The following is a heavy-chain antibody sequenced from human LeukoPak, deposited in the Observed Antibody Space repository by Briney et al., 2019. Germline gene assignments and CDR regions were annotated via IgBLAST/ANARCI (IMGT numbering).Heavy chain of an antibody. CDR1: GFTFSSYA. J-gene: IGHJ4*02. CDR3: ARGGLSHSSSSDFDY. Sequence: GGSLRLSCAASGFTFSSYAMSWVRQAPGKGLEWVSSISSSSSYIYYADSVKGRFTISRDNAKNSLYLQMNSLRAEDTAVYYCARGGLSHSSSSDFDYWGQGTLVTVSS. V-gene: IGHV3-21*01. CDR2: ISSSSSYI. D-gene: IGHD6-6*01.